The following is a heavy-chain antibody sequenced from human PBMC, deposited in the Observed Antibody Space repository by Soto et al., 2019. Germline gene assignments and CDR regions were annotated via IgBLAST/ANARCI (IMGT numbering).Heavy chain of an antibody. D-gene: IGHD3-16*01. Sequence: EGQLLESGGGLVQPGGSLRLSCAASGITFSNFAMSWVRQAPGKGLEWVSAISSGADTTYYADSVRDRFTISRDNSNNTLSLQVHSLRVEDTAVYFCAKGGYYSVFDIWGQGTMVTVSA. V-gene: IGHV3-23*01. CDR3: AKGGYYSVFDI. CDR1: GITFSNFA. J-gene: IGHJ3*02. CDR2: ISSGADTT.